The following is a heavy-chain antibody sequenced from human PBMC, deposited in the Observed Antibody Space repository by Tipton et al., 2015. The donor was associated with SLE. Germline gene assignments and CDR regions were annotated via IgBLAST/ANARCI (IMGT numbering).Heavy chain of an antibody. CDR3: VGGTGWIHDY. D-gene: IGHD3/OR15-3a*01. CDR2: INQDGSET. Sequence: SLRLSCAGSGFTFSSFWMNWVRQAPGKGLEWVAIINQDGSETHYVDSLEGRFSISRDNAKKSVYLEMKSLRVEDTAVYYCVGGTGWIHDYWGQGTLVTVSS. CDR1: GFTFSSFW. V-gene: IGHV3-7*01. J-gene: IGHJ4*02.